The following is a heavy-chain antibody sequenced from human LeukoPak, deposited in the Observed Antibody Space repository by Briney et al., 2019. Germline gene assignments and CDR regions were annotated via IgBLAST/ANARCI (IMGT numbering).Heavy chain of an antibody. J-gene: IGHJ4*02. CDR2: INPNSGGT. Sequence: ASVKVSCKAAGYTLTGYYMHWLRQAPGQGLEWMGWINPNSGGTSYGQKIQGRVTMTRDTSNSTAYMELSKLRSDDTAVYYCARGRCSSRSCYLFDYWGQGTLVTVSP. CDR3: ARGRCSSRSCYLFDY. CDR1: GYTLTGYY. D-gene: IGHD2-2*01. V-gene: IGHV1-2*02.